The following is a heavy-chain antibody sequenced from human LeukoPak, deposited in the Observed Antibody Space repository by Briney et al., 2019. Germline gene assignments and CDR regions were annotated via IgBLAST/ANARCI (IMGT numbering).Heavy chain of an antibody. CDR1: GYTFTNYY. D-gene: IGHD4-17*01. CDR3: ARAGYLRGDYSFDY. V-gene: IGHV1-69*13. Sequence: SVKVSCKASGYTFTNYYMHWVRQAPGQGLEWMGGIIPIFGTANYAQKFQGRVSITADESTSTAYMELSSLRSEDTAVYYCARAGYLRGDYSFDYWGQGTLVTVSS. J-gene: IGHJ4*02. CDR2: IIPIFGTA.